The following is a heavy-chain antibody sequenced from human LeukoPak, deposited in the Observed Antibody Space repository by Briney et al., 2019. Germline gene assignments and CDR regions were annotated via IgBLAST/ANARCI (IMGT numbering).Heavy chain of an antibody. CDR1: GGSFRNYY. Sequence: SETLSLTCTVSGGSFRNYYWNWIRQPAGQGLEWIGRIYTSGSTNYNSSLKSRVTMSLDTSKYQISLKLTSVTAADTAIYDCARGGSGWYNYFDPWGQGTLVTISS. J-gene: IGHJ5*02. CDR3: ARGGSGWYNYFDP. D-gene: IGHD6-19*01. V-gene: IGHV4-4*07. CDR2: IYTSGST.